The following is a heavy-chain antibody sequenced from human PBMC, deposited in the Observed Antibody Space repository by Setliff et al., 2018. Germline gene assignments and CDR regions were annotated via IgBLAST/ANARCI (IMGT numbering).Heavy chain of an antibody. J-gene: IGHJ4*02. CDR1: GYSISSGHY. Sequence: PSETLSLTCTVSGYSISSGHYWGWIRQPPGKGLEWIGSISHSGSTYYKPSLRSRVTISLDTSKNQFSPKLTSVTAADTAVYYCAGRRRYDYGWDFDYWGQGTLVTVSS. V-gene: IGHV4-38-2*02. CDR3: AGRRRYDYGWDFDY. CDR2: ISHSGST. D-gene: IGHD4-17*01.